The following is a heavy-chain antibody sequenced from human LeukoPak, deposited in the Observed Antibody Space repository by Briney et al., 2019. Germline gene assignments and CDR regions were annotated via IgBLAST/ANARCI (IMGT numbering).Heavy chain of an antibody. CDR2: IYPGDSDT. J-gene: IGHJ4*02. V-gene: IGHV5-51*01. Sequence: HGESLKISCKGSGYSFTSYWIGWVRQMPGKGLEWMGIIYPGDSDTRYSPSFQGQVTISADKSISTAYLQWSSLKASDTAKYYCARGVALTYYDFWSGYSIPFDYWGQGTLVTVSS. D-gene: IGHD3-3*01. CDR3: ARGVALTYYDFWSGYSIPFDY. CDR1: GYSFTSYW.